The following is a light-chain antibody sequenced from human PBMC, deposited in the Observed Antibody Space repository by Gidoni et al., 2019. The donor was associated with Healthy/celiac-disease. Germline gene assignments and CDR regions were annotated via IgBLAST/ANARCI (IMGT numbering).Light chain of an antibody. Sequence: DIVMTQSPDSLAVSLGERATINCKSSQSVLYSSNNKNYLAWYQQKPGQPPKLLIYWASTRESGVPDRFSGSGSGADVTLTISSLQAEDVAVYYCQQYYSTLFLTFGGXTKVEIK. CDR3: QQYYSTLFLT. CDR1: QSVLYSSNNKNY. CDR2: WAS. V-gene: IGKV4-1*01. J-gene: IGKJ4*01.